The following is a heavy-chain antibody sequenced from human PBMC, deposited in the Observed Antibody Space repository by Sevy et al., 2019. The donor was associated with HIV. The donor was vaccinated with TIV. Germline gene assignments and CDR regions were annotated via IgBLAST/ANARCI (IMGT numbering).Heavy chain of an antibody. CDR3: TGNGRFGFDAFDM. CDR2: IRGSGGST. J-gene: IGHJ3*02. Sequence: AGSLRLSCAASGFTFSSSAMSWVLQAPGEDLEWVSGIRGSGGSTYYADSVKGRFTISRDNSKRTLYLQMNSLRAEDTAVYYCTGNGRFGFDAFDMWGLGTVVTVSS. CDR1: GFTFSSSA. D-gene: IGHD3-10*01. V-gene: IGHV3-23*01.